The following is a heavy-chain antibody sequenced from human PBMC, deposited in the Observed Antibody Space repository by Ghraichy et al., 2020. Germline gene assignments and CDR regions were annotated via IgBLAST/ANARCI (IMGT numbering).Heavy chain of an antibody. V-gene: IGHV4-34*01. CDR1: GGSFSGYY. Sequence: SETLSLTCAVYGGSFSGYYWSWIRQPPGKGLEWIGEINHSGSTNYNPSLKSRVTISVDTSKNQFSLKLSSVTAADTAVYYCARVNITIFGGQYRGGYYYYGMDVWGQGTTVTVSS. J-gene: IGHJ6*02. CDR3: ARVNITIFGGQYRGGYYYYGMDV. CDR2: INHSGST. D-gene: IGHD3-3*01.